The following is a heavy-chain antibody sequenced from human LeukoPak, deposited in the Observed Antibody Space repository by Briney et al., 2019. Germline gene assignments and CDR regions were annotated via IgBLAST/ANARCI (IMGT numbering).Heavy chain of an antibody. Sequence: PGRSLRLSCAASGFTFSSYGMHWVRQAPGKGLEWVAVISYDGSNKYYADSVKGRFTISRDNSKNTLYLQMNSLRAEDTAVYYCAKDFLGPRGAFDIWGQGTMVTVSS. CDR2: ISYDGSNK. J-gene: IGHJ3*02. CDR1: GFTFSSYG. CDR3: AKDFLGPRGAFDI. V-gene: IGHV3-30*18. D-gene: IGHD7-27*01.